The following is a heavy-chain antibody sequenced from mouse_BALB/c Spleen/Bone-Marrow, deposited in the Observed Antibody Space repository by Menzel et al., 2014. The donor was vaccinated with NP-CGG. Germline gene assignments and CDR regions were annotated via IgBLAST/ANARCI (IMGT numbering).Heavy chain of an antibody. CDR2: IYPGNSDT. Sequence: EVQLQQSGTVLARPGASVKMSCKASGYSFTSYWMHWVKQRPGQGLEWIGAIYPGNSDTSYDQKSKGKAKLTAVTSASTAYMELSSLTNEDSAVYYCTFLVKEDFAYWGQGTLVTVSA. V-gene: IGHV1-5*01. D-gene: IGHD2-10*02. CDR1: GYSFTSYW. J-gene: IGHJ3*01. CDR3: TFLVKEDFAY.